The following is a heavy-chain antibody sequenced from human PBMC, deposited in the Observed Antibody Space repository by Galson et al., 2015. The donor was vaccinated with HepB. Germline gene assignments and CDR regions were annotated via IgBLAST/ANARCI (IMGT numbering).Heavy chain of an antibody. J-gene: IGHJ6*03. V-gene: IGHV4-34*01. CDR1: GGSFSGYY. CDR2: INHSGST. D-gene: IGHD2-2*01. CDR3: AGGSGCSSTSCYRGYMDV. Sequence: ETLSLTCAVYGGSFSGYYWSWIRQPPGKGLEWIGEINHSGSTNYNPSLKSRVTISVDTSKNQFSLKLSSVTAAYTAGYYCAGGSGCSSTSCYRGYMDVWGKRTPVTVSS.